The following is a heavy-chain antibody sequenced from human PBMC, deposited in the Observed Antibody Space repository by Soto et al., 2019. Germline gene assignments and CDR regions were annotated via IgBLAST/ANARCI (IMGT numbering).Heavy chain of an antibody. V-gene: IGHV3-73*01. CDR1: GFTFSDSA. CDR2: IRNKANNYAT. CDR3: TASVDDTFLDY. Sequence: QTGGSLRLSCAASGFTFSDSAMHWVRQASGKGLEWVGRIRNKANNYATAYGASVKGRFTISRDESKNTAYLQMNSLKTEDTAVYYCTASVDDTFLDYCAQGSLVTVSS. J-gene: IGHJ4*02. D-gene: IGHD3-3*02.